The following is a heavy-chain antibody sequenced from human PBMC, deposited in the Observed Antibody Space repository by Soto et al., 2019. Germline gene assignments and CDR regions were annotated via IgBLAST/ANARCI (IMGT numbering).Heavy chain of an antibody. CDR2: MNPNSGNT. CDR1: GYTFTSYD. J-gene: IGHJ5*02. Sequence: QVQLVQSGAEVKKPGASVKVSCKASGYTFTSYDINWVRQATGQGLEWMGWMNPNSGNTGYAQKFQGRVTMTRNTSLSTAYMALSSLRSADPAVYYCARSPYCSGGSCYPRRRWFDPWGQGTLVTVSS. D-gene: IGHD2-15*01. CDR3: ARSPYCSGGSCYPRRRWFDP. V-gene: IGHV1-8*01.